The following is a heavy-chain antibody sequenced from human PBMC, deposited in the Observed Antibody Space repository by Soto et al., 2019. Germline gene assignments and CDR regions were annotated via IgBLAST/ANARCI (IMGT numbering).Heavy chain of an antibody. CDR3: ARDEHLVQAYYYYGMDV. J-gene: IGHJ6*02. D-gene: IGHD6-6*01. V-gene: IGHV5-10-1*01. CDR1: GYSFTSYW. CDR2: IDPSDSYT. Sequence: GESLKISCKGSGYSFTSYWISWVRQMPGKGLEWMGRIDPSDSYTNYSPSFQGHVTISADKSISTAYLQWSSLKASDTAMYYCARDEHLVQAYYYYGMDVWGQGPTVIVSS.